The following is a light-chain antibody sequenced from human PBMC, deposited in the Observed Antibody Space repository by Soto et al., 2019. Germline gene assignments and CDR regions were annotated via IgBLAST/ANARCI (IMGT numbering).Light chain of an antibody. Sequence: DIQMTRSPSSLSASVGDRVSITCRASQSISNYLNWYQQKPGKAPKVLIYAASSLQSGVPSRFSGSGSGTDFTLTISSLQPEDFATYYCQQSYNTPRTFGQGTKVEIK. CDR2: AAS. CDR3: QQSYNTPRT. V-gene: IGKV1-39*01. CDR1: QSISNY. J-gene: IGKJ1*01.